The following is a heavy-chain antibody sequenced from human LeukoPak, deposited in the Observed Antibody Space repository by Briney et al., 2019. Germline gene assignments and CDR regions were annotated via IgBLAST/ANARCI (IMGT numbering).Heavy chain of an antibody. V-gene: IGHV1-18*01. CDR1: GYTFTSYG. J-gene: IGHJ3*02. CDR3: ARDRKWELHPYDAFDI. D-gene: IGHD1-26*01. CDR2: ISAYNGNT. Sequence: ASVKVSCKASGYTFTSYGISWVRQAPGQGLEWMEWISAYNGNTNYAQKLQGRVTMTTDTSTSTAYMELRSLRSDDTAVYYCARDRKWELHPYDAFDIWGQGTMVTVSS.